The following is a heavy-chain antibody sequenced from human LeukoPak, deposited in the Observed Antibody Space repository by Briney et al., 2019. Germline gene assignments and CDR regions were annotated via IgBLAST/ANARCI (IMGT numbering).Heavy chain of an antibody. J-gene: IGHJ4*02. Sequence: SETLSLTCTVSGGSISSSSYYWGWIRQPPGKGLEWIGSIYYSGSTYYNPSLKSRVTISVDTSKNQFSLKLSSVTAADTAVYYCAVHSSGWLGGFDYWGQGTLVTVSS. V-gene: IGHV4-39*07. CDR2: IYYSGST. D-gene: IGHD6-19*01. CDR3: AVHSSGWLGGFDY. CDR1: GGSISSSSYY.